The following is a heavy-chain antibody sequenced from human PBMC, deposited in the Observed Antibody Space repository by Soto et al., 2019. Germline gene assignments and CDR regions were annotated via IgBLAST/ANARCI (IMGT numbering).Heavy chain of an antibody. J-gene: IGHJ4*02. CDR1: GGTFTTHP. CDR2: IIPMFGTT. D-gene: IGHD4-17*01. Sequence: QVQLVQSGAEVKKPGSSVKVSCKASGGTFTTHPINWVRQAPGQGLEWMGGIIPMFGTTNYAQKFQGRVTITADESTSTAYMELSSLRSEDTAMYYCARQFTDGDYQYWGQGTLVTVSS. CDR3: ARQFTDGDYQY. V-gene: IGHV1-69*01.